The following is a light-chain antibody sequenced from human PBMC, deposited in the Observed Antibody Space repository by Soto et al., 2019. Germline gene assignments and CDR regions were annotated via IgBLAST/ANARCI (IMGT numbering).Light chain of an antibody. CDR2: DAS. CDR1: QSVTTY. J-gene: IGKJ2*01. CDR3: QHRGNWPRT. V-gene: IGKV3-11*01. Sequence: EIVLTQSPATLSLSPGERATLSCRASQSVTTYLSWYQQKPGQAPRLLIYDASNRATDIPARFSGSGSGTDSTLTISSLEPEDVAVYYCQHRGNWPRTFGQGTKLEIK.